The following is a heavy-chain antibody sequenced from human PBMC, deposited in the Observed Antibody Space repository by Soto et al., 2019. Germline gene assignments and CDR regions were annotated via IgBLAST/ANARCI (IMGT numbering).Heavy chain of an antibody. Sequence: EVQLVESGGGLVQPGGSLKLSCAASGFTFSGSAMHWVRQASGKGLEWVGRIRSKANSYATAYAASVKGRITISRDDSKNTAYLQMNSLKTEDTAVYYCTFSGSYYGAWRGYWGQGTLVTVSS. V-gene: IGHV3-73*02. J-gene: IGHJ4*02. CDR2: IRSKANSYAT. CDR1: GFTFSGSA. D-gene: IGHD1-26*01. CDR3: TFSGSYYGAWRGY.